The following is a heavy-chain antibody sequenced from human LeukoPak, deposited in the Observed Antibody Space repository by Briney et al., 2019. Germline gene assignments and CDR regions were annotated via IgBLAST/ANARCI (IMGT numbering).Heavy chain of an antibody. Sequence: GGSLRLSCAASGFTFDDYGMSWVRQAPGKGLEWVAVIAYDGNNKIYADSVKGRFTISRDNSKNTLYLQMNSLRAEDTAVYYCAKQGRDWLRDYYYYMDVWGKGTTVTISS. D-gene: IGHD3-9*01. J-gene: IGHJ6*03. V-gene: IGHV3-30*18. CDR1: GFTFDDYG. CDR3: AKQGRDWLRDYYYYMDV. CDR2: IAYDGNNK.